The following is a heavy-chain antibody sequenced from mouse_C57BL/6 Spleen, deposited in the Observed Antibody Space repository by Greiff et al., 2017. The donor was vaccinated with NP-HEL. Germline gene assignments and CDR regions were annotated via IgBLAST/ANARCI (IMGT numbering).Heavy chain of an antibody. V-gene: IGHV5-4*01. Sequence: VQLQQSGGGLVKPGGSLKLSCAASGFTFSSYAMSWVRQTPEKRLEWVATISDGGSYTYYPDNVKGRFTISRDNAKNNLYLQMSHLKSEDTAMYYCAREGPNPGFDYWGQGTTLTVSS. CDR3: AREGPNPGFDY. CDR2: ISDGGSYT. J-gene: IGHJ2*01. D-gene: IGHD4-1*01. CDR1: GFTFSSYA.